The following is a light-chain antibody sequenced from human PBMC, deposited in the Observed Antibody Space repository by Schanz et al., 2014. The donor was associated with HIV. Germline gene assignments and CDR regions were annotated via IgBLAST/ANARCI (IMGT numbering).Light chain of an antibody. CDR3: ATWDDSLDGWV. CDR1: RSNIGTGYD. CDR2: DNS. Sequence: QSVLTQPPSVSGAPGQSVTISCSGSRSNIGTGYDVHWYQQLPGTAPKVLIYDNSNRPSGVPERFSGSKSGTSASLAISGLQSEDEADYFCATWDDSLDGWVFGGGTKLTVL. V-gene: IGLV1-40*01. J-gene: IGLJ3*02.